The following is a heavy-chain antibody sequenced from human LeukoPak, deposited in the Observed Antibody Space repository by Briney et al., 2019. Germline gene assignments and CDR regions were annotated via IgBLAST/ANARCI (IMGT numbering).Heavy chain of an antibody. Sequence: SQTLSLTCTVSGGSISNSTYCWNWIRQPAGKRLEWIGRIYSSGISMYNPSLRSRLIISTDTSKNQFSLRLSSVTAADTAVYYCAISTNHGINSFRWFDPWGRGTLVTVSS. CDR1: GGSISNSTYC. CDR2: IYSSGIS. CDR3: AISTNHGINSFRWFDP. D-gene: IGHD2-8*01. V-gene: IGHV4-61*02. J-gene: IGHJ5*02.